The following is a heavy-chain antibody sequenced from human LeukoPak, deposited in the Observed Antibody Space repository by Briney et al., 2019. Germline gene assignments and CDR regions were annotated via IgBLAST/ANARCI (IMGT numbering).Heavy chain of an antibody. J-gene: IGHJ4*02. CDR1: GFTFSTYI. Sequence: GGSLSLSCAASGFTFSTYIMHWARQSPGKGLECVAVMSYTGNDISYADSVKGRFTISRDNSKNTVYLQMNSLRAEDTAVYYCARDPYESSGYYYYWGQGTLVTVSS. CDR3: ARDPYESSGYYYY. D-gene: IGHD3-22*01. CDR2: MSYTGNDI. V-gene: IGHV3-30*04.